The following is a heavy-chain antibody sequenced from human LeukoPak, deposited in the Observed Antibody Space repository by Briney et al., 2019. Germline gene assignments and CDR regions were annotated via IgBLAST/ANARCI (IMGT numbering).Heavy chain of an antibody. V-gene: IGHV1-8*03. D-gene: IGHD5-18*01. CDR1: GCTFNSYD. Sequence: GASVKVSRKASGCTFNSYDINWVRQAAGQGLEWMGWMNPNSGNTGYAQKFQGRVTITRNTSISTAYMELSSLSSEDTAVYYCARRGTAMGFDYYYYYYMDVWGKGTTVTVS. CDR3: ARRGTAMGFDYYYYYYMDV. J-gene: IGHJ6*03. CDR2: MNPNSGNT.